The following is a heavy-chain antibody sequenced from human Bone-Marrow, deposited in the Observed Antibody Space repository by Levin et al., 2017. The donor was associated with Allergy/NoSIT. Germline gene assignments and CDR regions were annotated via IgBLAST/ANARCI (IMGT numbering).Heavy chain of an antibody. J-gene: IGHJ5*02. D-gene: IGHD3-22*01. Sequence: SGPTLVKPTQTLTLTCTFSGFSLTTSGVGVGWIRQPPGKALEWLALIYWDDDKRYSPSLKSRLTITKDTSKNQVVLTMTNMDPVDTATYYCAHRERLKNYYDSSGDFNWFDPWGQGTLVTVSS. V-gene: IGHV2-5*02. CDR2: IYWDDDK. CDR3: AHRERLKNYYDSSGDFNWFDP. CDR1: GFSLTTSGVG.